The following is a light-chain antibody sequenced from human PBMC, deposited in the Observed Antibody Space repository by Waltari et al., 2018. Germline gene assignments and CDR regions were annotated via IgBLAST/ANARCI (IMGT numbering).Light chain of an antibody. J-gene: IGKJ4*01. CDR2: RAS. Sequence: IQLTQSPSSLSASVVDTVTITCQASQGIGNSLHWYQQKPGQAPKLLIFRASSLQSGIPSRFRGSGSGTDFTLTISSLQPEDFATYFCQQGYSYPLTFGGGTKVEIK. CDR1: QGIGNS. CDR3: QQGYSYPLT. V-gene: IGKV1-6*01.